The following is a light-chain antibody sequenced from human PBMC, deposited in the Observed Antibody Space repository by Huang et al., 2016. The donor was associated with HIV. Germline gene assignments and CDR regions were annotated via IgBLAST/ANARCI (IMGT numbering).Light chain of an antibody. J-gene: IGKJ2*02. Sequence: IVMTQTPLSLSVTPGQPATVSCKSNQSLLHSDGNTYLYWYLQRPGQSPQLLIYGVSSRCSGVPDRFSGSGSGTDFTLKISRVEAGDVGSYYCMQSIHLRTFGQGTKLEIK. V-gene: IGKV2-29*03. CDR2: GVS. CDR1: QSLLHSDGNTY. CDR3: MQSIHLRT.